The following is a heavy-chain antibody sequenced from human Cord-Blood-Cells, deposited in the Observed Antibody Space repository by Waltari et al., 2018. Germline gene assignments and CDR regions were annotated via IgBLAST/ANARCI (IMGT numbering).Heavy chain of an antibody. CDR3: ATDRITFGGVIGWFDY. V-gene: IGHV1-24*01. CDR2: FDPADGQT. CDR1: GYTLTELS. D-gene: IGHD3-16*02. J-gene: IGHJ4*02. Sequence: QVQLVQSGAEVKKPGASVKVSCKVSGYTLTELSMHWVRQAPGKGLEWMGGFDPADGQTIYSQKFQGRVTITADTSTDTAYMELSSLRSEDTAVYYCATDRITFGGVIGWFDYWGQGTLVTVSS.